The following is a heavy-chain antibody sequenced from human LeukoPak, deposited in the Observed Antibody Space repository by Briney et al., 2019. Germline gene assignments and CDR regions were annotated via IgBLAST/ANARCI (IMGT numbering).Heavy chain of an antibody. V-gene: IGHV4-59*08. D-gene: IGHD6-19*01. J-gene: IGHJ5*02. CDR3: ARQVYGSGWYWVWFDP. Sequence: GSLRLSCAASGFTFSSYAMSWVRQAPGKGLEWIGYIYYSGSTNYNPSLRSRVTISVDTSKNQFSLKLSSVTAADTAVYYFARQVYGSGWYWVWFDPWGQGTLVTVSS. CDR1: GFTFSSYA. CDR2: IYYSGST.